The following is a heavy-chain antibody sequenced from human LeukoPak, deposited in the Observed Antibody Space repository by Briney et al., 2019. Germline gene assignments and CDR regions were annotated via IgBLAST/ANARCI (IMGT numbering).Heavy chain of an antibody. CDR2: IYYSGST. Sequence: SETLSLTCTVSGGSISSGDYYWSWIRQPPGKGLEWIGYIYYSGSTYYNPSLKSRVTISVDTSKNQFSLKLSSVTAADTAVYYCARSQRYYYDSSGYPFDYWGQGTLVTVSS. CDR1: GGSISSGDYY. V-gene: IGHV4-30-4*01. CDR3: ARSQRYYYDSSGYPFDY. J-gene: IGHJ4*02. D-gene: IGHD3-22*01.